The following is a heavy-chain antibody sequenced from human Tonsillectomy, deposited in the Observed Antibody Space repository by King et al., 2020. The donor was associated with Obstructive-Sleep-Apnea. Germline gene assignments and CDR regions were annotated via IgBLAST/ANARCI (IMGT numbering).Heavy chain of an antibody. CDR2: IYYIGST. Sequence: VQLQESGPGLVKPSETLSLTFTVSCGSISSYYWSWIRQPPGKGLEWIGYIYYIGSTNYNPSLKRRVTISVDTSKNQFSLKLSSVTAADTAVYYCARGGGSGWHFDYWGQGTLVTVSS. V-gene: IGHV4-59*01. J-gene: IGHJ4*02. CDR3: ARGGGSGWHFDY. CDR1: CGSISSYY. D-gene: IGHD6-19*01.